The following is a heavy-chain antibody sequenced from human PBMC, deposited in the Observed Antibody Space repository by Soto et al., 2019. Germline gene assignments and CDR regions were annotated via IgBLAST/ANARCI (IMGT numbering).Heavy chain of an antibody. J-gene: IGHJ5*02. CDR1: GGTFSSYA. CDR2: IIPIFGTA. CDR3: ARDPHYYDTSNNWFDP. V-gene: IGHV1-69*13. Sequence: SVKVSCKASGGTFSSYAISWVRQAPGQGLECMGGIIPIFGTANYAQKFQGRVTITADESTSTAYMELSSLRSEDTAVYYCARDPHYYDTSNNWFDPWGQGXLVTVYS. D-gene: IGHD3-22*01.